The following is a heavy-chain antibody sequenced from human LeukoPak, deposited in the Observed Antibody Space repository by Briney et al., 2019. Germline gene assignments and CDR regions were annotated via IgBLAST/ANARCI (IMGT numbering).Heavy chain of an antibody. V-gene: IGHV3-23*01. CDR1: GFTFSSYA. CDR2: ISGSGGST. CDR3: AKGISSYYDFWSGYYRDYYYYYMDV. Sequence: GGSLRLSCAASGFTFSSYAMSWVRQAPGKGLEWVSAISGSGGSTYYADSVKGRFTISRDNSKNTLYLQMNSLRAEDTAVYYCAKGISSYYDFWSGYYRDYYYYYMDVWGKGTTVTVSS. J-gene: IGHJ6*03. D-gene: IGHD3-3*01.